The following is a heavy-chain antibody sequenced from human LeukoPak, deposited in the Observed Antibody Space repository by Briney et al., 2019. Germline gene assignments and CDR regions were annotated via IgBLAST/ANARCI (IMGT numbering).Heavy chain of an antibody. CDR3: AKDTRGYYYDSSGYRPYYFDY. D-gene: IGHD3-22*01. V-gene: IGHV3-30*02. Sequence: PGGSLRLSCAASGFTFSSYGMHWVRQAPGKGLEWVAFIRYDGSNKYYADSVKGRFTISRDNSRNTLYLQMNSLRAEDTAVYYCAKDTRGYYYDSSGYRPYYFDYWGQGTLVTVSS. CDR1: GFTFSSYG. CDR2: IRYDGSNK. J-gene: IGHJ4*02.